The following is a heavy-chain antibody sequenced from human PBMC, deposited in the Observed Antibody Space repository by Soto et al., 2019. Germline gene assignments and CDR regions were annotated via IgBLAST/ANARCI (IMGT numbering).Heavy chain of an antibody. Sequence: QVQLVESGGGVVQPGRSLRLSCAASGFTFSTYVMHWVRQAPGKGLEWVAAISYDGNNEHYADSVKGRFTISRDNSKNTLFVQMDTLRTEDTAVYYCATEDHSSGHAGTFHHWGQGTLVTVSS. D-gene: IGHD3-22*01. V-gene: IGHV3-30*01. CDR1: GFTFSTYV. CDR2: ISYDGNNE. J-gene: IGHJ1*01. CDR3: ATEDHSSGHAGTFHH.